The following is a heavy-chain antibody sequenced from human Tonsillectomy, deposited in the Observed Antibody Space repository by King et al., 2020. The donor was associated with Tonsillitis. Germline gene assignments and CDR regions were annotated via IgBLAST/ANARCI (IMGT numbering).Heavy chain of an antibody. D-gene: IGHD4-17*01. CDR1: GFTFRTYS. J-gene: IGHJ4*02. Sequence: VQLVESGGGLVQPGGSLRLSCAASGFTFRTYSMNWGRQAPGKGLEWVSYISSSSITIYYADSVKGRFTISRDNAKNSLYLQMNSLGAEDTAVYYCARVGGDYVFDYWGQGTLVTVSS. V-gene: IGHV3-48*01. CDR3: ARVGGDYVFDY. CDR2: ISSSSITI.